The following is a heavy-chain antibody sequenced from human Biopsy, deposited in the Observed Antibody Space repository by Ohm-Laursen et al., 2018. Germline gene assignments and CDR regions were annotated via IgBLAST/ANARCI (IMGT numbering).Heavy chain of an antibody. Sequence: GASVKVSCKASGYTFTNYGISWVRQAPGQGLEWMGWISPYNGDTDYAQKLQGRVTMTTDTFTSTAYMDLRSLRSDDTAVYYCARDRWPHVTLLGLVVFDFWGQGTLVIVSS. CDR1: GYTFTNYG. V-gene: IGHV1-18*01. J-gene: IGHJ4*02. CDR2: ISPYNGDT. D-gene: IGHD3-3*01. CDR3: ARDRWPHVTLLGLVVFDF.